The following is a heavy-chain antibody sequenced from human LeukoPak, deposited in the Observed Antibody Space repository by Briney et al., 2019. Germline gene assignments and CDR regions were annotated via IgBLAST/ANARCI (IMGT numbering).Heavy chain of an antibody. CDR1: GFTFSIYS. CDR2: ISSSRSYI. V-gene: IGHV3-21*01. Sequence: PGGSLRLSCAASGFTFSIYSMNWVRQAPGKGLEWVSSISSSRSYIYYADSVKGRFTISSDNAKNSLYLQMNSLRAEDTAVYYCARAGDYYDSSGHSFLDAFDMWGQGTMVTVSS. D-gene: IGHD3-22*01. J-gene: IGHJ3*02. CDR3: ARAGDYYDSSGHSFLDAFDM.